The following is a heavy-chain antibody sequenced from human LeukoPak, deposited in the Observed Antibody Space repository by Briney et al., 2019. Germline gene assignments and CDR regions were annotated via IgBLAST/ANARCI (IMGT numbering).Heavy chain of an antibody. J-gene: IGHJ4*02. CDR2: TNTAGNTL. D-gene: IGHD2-2*01. V-gene: IGHV3-11*04. Sequence: GGSLRLSCAASGFPFRDYFMSWIRQAPGKGLEWLAYTNTAGNTLYYADSVKGRFTISRDNAKKSLYLQMNSLSAEDTAVYYCGHCTTTSCYAGGHWGQGTLVTVSS. CDR1: GFPFRDYF. CDR3: GHCTTTSCYAGGH.